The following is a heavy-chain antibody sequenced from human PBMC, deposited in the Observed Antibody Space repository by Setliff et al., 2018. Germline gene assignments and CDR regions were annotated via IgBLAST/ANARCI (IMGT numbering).Heavy chain of an antibody. CDR3: ARQARGYYYDSSGYYRASPGYYYMDV. CDR1: GYSFTSYW. Sequence: GESLKISCKGSGYSFTSYWIGWVRQMPGKGLEWMGIIYPGDSDTRYSPSFQGQVTISADKSISTAYLQWSSLKASDTAMYYCARQARGYYYDSSGYYRASPGYYYMDVWGKGTTVTAP. V-gene: IGHV5-51*01. CDR2: IYPGDSDT. J-gene: IGHJ6*03. D-gene: IGHD3-22*01.